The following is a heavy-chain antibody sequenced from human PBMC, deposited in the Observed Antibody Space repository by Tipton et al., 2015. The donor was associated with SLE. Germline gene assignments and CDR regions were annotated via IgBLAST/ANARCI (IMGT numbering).Heavy chain of an antibody. J-gene: IGHJ3*02. D-gene: IGHD3-3*01. V-gene: IGHV4-61*02. CDR3: ARDEYDFWSGYDAFDI. CDR2: IYTSGST. Sequence: LRLSCTVSGGSISSGSCYWSWIRQPAGKGLEWIGRIYTSGSTNYNPSLKSRVTISVDTSKNQFSLKLDSVTAADTAVYYCARDEYDFWSGYDAFDIWGQGTMVTVSS. CDR1: GGSISSGSCY.